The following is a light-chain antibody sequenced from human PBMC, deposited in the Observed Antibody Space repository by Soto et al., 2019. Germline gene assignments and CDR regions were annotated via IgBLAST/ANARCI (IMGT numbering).Light chain of an antibody. CDR1: QHINNW. CDR3: KQYNSYPLT. J-gene: IGKJ4*01. CDR2: KAY. V-gene: IGKV1-5*03. Sequence: IQMTQSPSSLSASVGDRVTITCRASQHINNWLAWYQLKPEKAHKLLIYKAYSLESGVQSRFSGSGSGTEFTLTISSLQPDDFATYYCKQYNSYPLTFGGGTKVDIK.